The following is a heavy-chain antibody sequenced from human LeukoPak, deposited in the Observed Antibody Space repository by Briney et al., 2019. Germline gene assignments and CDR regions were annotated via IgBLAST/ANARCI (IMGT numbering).Heavy chain of an antibody. CDR2: TNSDASST. CDR1: GFTFSSYW. CDR3: ARVGQALATYYFDY. D-gene: IGHD5-24*01. V-gene: IGHV3-74*03. Sequence: GGSLRLSFAASGFTFSSYWMHWVRQAPGKGLVWVSRTNSDASSTTYADSVKGPFTISRDNAKNTLYLQMNSLRAEDTAVCYCARVGQALATYYFDYWGQGTLVTVSS. J-gene: IGHJ4*02.